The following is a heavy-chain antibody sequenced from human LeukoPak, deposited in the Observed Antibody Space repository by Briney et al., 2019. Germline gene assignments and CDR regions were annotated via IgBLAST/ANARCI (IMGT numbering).Heavy chain of an antibody. CDR3: AKSRGESRGASNY. J-gene: IGHJ4*02. CDR1: GFTFSSYA. D-gene: IGHD1-26*01. V-gene: IGHV3-23*01. CDR2: IRGSGDTT. Sequence: GGSLRLSCAASGFTFSSYAMNWVRQAPGKGLEWVSFIRGSGDTTYYADSVKGRFTIYRDSSKNTLYLQMNSLRAEHTAVYYCAKSRGESRGASNYWGQGTPVTVSS.